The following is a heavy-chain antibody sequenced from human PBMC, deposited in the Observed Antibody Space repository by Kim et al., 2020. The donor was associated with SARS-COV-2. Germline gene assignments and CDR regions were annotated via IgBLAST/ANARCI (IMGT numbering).Heavy chain of an antibody. D-gene: IGHD6-13*01. J-gene: IGHJ4*02. CDR3: ARGLSRSWFPLGY. Sequence: YAQKFQGRVTMTRNTSISTAYMELSSLRSEDTAVYYCARGLSRSWFPLGYWGQGTLVTVSS. V-gene: IGHV1-8*01.